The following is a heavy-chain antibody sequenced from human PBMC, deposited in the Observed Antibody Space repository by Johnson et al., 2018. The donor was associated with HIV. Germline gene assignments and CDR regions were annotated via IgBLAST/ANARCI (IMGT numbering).Heavy chain of an antibody. CDR1: GFTFSSYA. Sequence: VQLVESGGGVVQPGGSLRLSCAASGFTFSSYAMSWVRQAPGKGLEYVSAISSNGGSTYYANSVKGRFTISRDNSKNTLYLQMGSLRAEDMAVYYCSRDLSRYIAVATFDAFDIWGQGTMFNVSS. V-gene: IGHV3-64*01. D-gene: IGHD6-19*01. J-gene: IGHJ3*02. CDR3: SRDLSRYIAVATFDAFDI. CDR2: ISSNGGST.